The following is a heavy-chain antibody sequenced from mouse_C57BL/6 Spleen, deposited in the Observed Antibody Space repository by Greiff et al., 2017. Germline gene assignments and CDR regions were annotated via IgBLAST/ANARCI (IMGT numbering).Heavy chain of an antibody. V-gene: IGHV1-18*01. J-gene: IGHJ4*01. D-gene: IGHD1-1*01. CDR1: GYTFTDYN. CDR3: ARRAIHYYGSSYYAMDY. CDR2: INPNNGGT. Sequence: VQLQQSGPELVKPGASVKIPCKASGYTFTDYNMDWVKQSHGKSLEWIGDINPNNGGTIYNQKFKGKATLTVDKSSSTAYMELRSLTSEDTAVYYCARRAIHYYGSSYYAMDYWGQGTSVTVSS.